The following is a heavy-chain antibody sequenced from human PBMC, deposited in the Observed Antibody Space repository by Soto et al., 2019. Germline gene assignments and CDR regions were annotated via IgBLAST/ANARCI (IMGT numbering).Heavy chain of an antibody. V-gene: IGHV3-33*01. CDR1: GFTFSSYG. CDR2: IWYDGSNK. D-gene: IGHD3-22*01. CDR3: ARDSHSKYYDISGYLGPHYFDY. J-gene: IGHJ4*02. Sequence: QVQLVESGGGVVQPGRSLRLSCAASGFTFSSYGMHWVRQAPGKGLEWVAVIWYDGSNKYYADYVKGRFTISRHNSKNTLYLQMNSLRAEDTAVYYCARDSHSKYYDISGYLGPHYFDYWGQGTLVTVSS.